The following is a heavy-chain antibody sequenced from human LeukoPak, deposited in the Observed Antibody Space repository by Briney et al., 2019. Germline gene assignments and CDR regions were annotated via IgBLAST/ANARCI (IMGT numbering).Heavy chain of an antibody. D-gene: IGHD3-22*01. CDR2: IYSGGGT. CDR3: AVISSEDAFDI. J-gene: IGHJ3*02. V-gene: IGHV3-66*02. CDR1: GFTVSSNY. Sequence: PGGSLRLSCAASGFTVSSNYMSWVRQAPGKGLEWVSVIYSGGGTYYADSVKGRVTISRDNSKNTLYLQMNSLRAEDTAVYYCAVISSEDAFDIWGQGTMVTVSS.